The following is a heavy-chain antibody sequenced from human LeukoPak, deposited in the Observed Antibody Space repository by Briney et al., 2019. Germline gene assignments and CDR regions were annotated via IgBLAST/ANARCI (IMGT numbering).Heavy chain of an antibody. D-gene: IGHD5-18*01. V-gene: IGHV3-30*02. CDR1: GFTFSNYG. J-gene: IGHJ4*02. CDR3: AKDIRRGYNYGYDQFAY. CDR2: IGFDGSDH. Sequence: GGSLRLSCAASGFTFSNYGMHWARQAPGKGLEWVAFIGFDGSDHSYADSVKGRFTISRHNSKNTLYLQMNSLRAEDTAVYYCAKDIRRGYNYGYDQFAYWGLGTLVTVSS.